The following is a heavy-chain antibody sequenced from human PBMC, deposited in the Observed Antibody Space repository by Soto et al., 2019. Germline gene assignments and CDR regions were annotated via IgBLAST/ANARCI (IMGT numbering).Heavy chain of an antibody. CDR2: IYYSGTT. CDR3: ARREIQGPIDY. V-gene: IGHV4-28*01. D-gene: IGHD1-26*01. J-gene: IGHJ4*02. Sequence: XXTLSLSSAVSGDSISSNNGCGWIRQPPGKGLEWIGYIYYSGTTYYNPSLKTRVTMSVDTSKNQFSLKLTSVTAVDTAVYYCARREIQGPIDYWGQGTLVTVSS. CDR1: GDSISSNNG.